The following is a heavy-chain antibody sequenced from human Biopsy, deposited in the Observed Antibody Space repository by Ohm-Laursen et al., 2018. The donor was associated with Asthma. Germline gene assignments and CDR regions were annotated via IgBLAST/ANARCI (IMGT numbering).Heavy chain of an antibody. CDR3: ARGLDYSGRSGFDY. D-gene: IGHD3-10*01. J-gene: IGHJ4*02. V-gene: IGHV3-33*05. CDR1: GFMFRSFG. Sequence: SLRLSCTAAGFMFRSFGMHWVRQAPGKGLEWVAVISYDGNHKFYEDSVKGRFTISRDNSMNTLYLHMNSLRVEDTAVYYCARGLDYSGRSGFDYWGQGTLVTVSS. CDR2: ISYDGNHK.